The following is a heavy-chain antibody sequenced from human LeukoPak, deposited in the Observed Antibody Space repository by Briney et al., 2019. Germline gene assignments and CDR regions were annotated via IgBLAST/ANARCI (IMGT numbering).Heavy chain of an antibody. CDR3: VTSTGQQFIPYDY. D-gene: IGHD6-13*01. J-gene: IGHJ4*02. CDR1: GFNVSTNY. V-gene: IGHV3-66*02. Sequence: GGSLRLSCAASGFNVSTNYMTWIRQAPGKGLEWVSLIYGADAAYYAESVRGRFMISRDNLKNTLFLQMNSLRVEDTAVYYCVTSTGQQFIPYDYWGQGTHVTVSS. CDR2: IYGADAA.